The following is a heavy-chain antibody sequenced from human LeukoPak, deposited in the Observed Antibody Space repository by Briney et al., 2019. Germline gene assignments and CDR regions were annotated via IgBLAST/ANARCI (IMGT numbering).Heavy chain of an antibody. CDR3: ARDRGSSGFTY. V-gene: IGHV3-21*01. J-gene: IGHJ4*02. D-gene: IGHD6-19*01. CDR2: ISSSSSYI. CDR1: GFTFSSHS. Sequence: GGSLRLSCAASGFTFSSHSMNWVRQAPGKGLEWVSSISSSSSYIYYADSVKGRFTISRDNAKNSLYLQMNSLRAEDTAVYYCARDRGSSGFTYWGQGTLVTVSS.